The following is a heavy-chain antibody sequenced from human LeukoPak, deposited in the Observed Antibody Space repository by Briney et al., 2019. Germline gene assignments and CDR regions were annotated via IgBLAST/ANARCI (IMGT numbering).Heavy chain of an antibody. V-gene: IGHV3-21*01. CDR3: ARDATVTTPYFDY. J-gene: IGHJ4*02. CDR2: ISSSSSYI. Sequence: SGGSLRLSCAASGFTFSSYSMNWVRQAPGKGLAWVSSISSSSSYIYYADSVKGRFTISRDNAKNSLYLQMNRLRAEDTAVYYCARDATVTTPYFDYWGQGTLVTVSS. CDR1: GFTFSSYS. D-gene: IGHD4-17*01.